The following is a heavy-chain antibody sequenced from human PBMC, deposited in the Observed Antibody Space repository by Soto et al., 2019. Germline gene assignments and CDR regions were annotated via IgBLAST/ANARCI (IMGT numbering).Heavy chain of an antibody. D-gene: IGHD1-26*01. CDR2: IYYSGST. V-gene: IGHV4-30-4*01. Sequence: SGTLSLTCTVSGGSISSGDYYWSWIRQPPGKGLEWIGYIYYSGSTYYNPSLKSRVTISVDTSKNQFSLKLSSVTAADTAVYYCALVGVGATVFDYWGQGTLVTVFS. CDR3: ALVGVGATVFDY. CDR1: GGSISSGDYY. J-gene: IGHJ4*02.